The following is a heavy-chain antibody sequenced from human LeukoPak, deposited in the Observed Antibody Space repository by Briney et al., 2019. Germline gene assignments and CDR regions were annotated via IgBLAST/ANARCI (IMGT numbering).Heavy chain of an antibody. D-gene: IGHD6-6*01. CDR1: GFTSSSYA. CDR3: ARTLIEYSSSGGGFDY. Sequence: GGSLRLSCAASGFTSSSYAMHWVRQAPGKGLEWVAVRSYDGSNKYYADSVKGRFTISRDNSKNTLYLQMNSLRAEDTAVYYCARTLIEYSSSGGGFDYWDQGTLVTVSS. J-gene: IGHJ4*02. CDR2: RSYDGSNK. V-gene: IGHV3-30*01.